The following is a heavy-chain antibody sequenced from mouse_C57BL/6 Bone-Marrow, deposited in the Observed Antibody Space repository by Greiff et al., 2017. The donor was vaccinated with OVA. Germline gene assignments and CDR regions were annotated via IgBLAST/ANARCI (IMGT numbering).Heavy chain of an antibody. V-gene: IGHV5-6*01. J-gene: IGHJ2*01. CDR2: ISSGGSYT. CDR1: GFTFSSYG. D-gene: IGHD2-1*01. CDR3: ARHPLLSYSRDD. Sequence: EVQLQESGGDLVKPGGSLKLSCAASGFTFSSYGMSWVRQTPDKRLEWVATISSGGSYTYYPASVKGRFTISRDNAKNTLYLQMSSLKSEDTAMYSCARHPLLSYSRDDWGQGTTLTVSS.